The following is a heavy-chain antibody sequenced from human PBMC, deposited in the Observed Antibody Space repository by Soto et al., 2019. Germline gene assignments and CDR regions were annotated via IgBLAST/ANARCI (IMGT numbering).Heavy chain of an antibody. CDR2: INPSGGST. CDR1: GYTFTSYY. CDR3: ARRPFRGGDCYSAFLDV. J-gene: IGHJ6*02. V-gene: IGHV1-46*01. D-gene: IGHD2-21*02. Sequence: AASVKVSCKASGYTFTSYYMHWVRQAPGQGLEWMGIINPSGGSTSYAQKFQGRVTMTRDTSTSTVYMELSSLRSEDTAVYYCARRPFRGGDCYSAFLDVWGQGTTVTVSS.